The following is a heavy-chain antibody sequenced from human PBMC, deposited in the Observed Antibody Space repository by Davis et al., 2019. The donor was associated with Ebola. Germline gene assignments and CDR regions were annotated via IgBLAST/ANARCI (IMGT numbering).Heavy chain of an antibody. CDR1: GFTFSSYG. D-gene: IGHD2-2*02. J-gene: IGHJ5*02. Sequence: GGSLRLSCAASGFTFSSYGMHWVRQAPGKGLEWVAVISYDGSNKYYADSVKGRFTISRDNSKNTLYLQMNSLRAEDTAVYYCAKDRGLYCSSTSCYSPWFDPWGQGTLVTVSS. V-gene: IGHV3-30*18. CDR2: ISYDGSNK. CDR3: AKDRGLYCSSTSCYSPWFDP.